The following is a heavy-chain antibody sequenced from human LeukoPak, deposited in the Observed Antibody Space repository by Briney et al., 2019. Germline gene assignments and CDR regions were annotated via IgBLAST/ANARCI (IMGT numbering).Heavy chain of an antibody. Sequence: PGGSLRDSCAASGFTISNYALCCVRQAPGKGLEWVSAISGSGGSTYYADSVKGRFTISRDNSEKTLFLQMNSLRADDTAVYYCAKGKRFFYYFCYWGPLILVTFSS. CDR1: GFTISNYA. J-gene: IGHJ4*01. D-gene: IGHD5-24*01. V-gene: IGHV3-23*01. CDR2: ISGSGGST. CDR3: AKGKRFFYYFCY.